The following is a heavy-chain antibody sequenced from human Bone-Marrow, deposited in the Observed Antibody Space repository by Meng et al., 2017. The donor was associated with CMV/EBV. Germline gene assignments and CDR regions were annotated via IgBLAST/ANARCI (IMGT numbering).Heavy chain of an antibody. V-gene: IGHV1-69*05. D-gene: IGHD3-3*01. Sequence: SVKVSCKASGGTFSSYAISWVRQAPGQGLEWMGGIIPIFGTANYAQKFQGRVTITTDESTSTAYMELRSLRSDDTAVYYCARDRVYYDFWSSPIAFDIWGQGTMVTVSS. CDR1: GGTFSSYA. CDR3: ARDRVYYDFWSSPIAFDI. J-gene: IGHJ3*02. CDR2: IIPIFGTA.